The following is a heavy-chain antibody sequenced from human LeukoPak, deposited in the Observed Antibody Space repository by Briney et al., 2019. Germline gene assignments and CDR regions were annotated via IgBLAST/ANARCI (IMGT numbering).Heavy chain of an antibody. CDR2: ISSSGSTI. J-gene: IGHJ4*02. D-gene: IGHD3-16*02. V-gene: IGHV3-11*04. Sequence: PGGSLRLSCAASGFIFSDYYMSWIRQAPGKGLEWVSYISSSGSTIYYADSVKGRFTISRDNAKNSLYLQMNSLRAEDTAVYYCARDGGDYVWGSYRITGIDYWGQGTLVTVSS. CDR1: GFIFSDYY. CDR3: ARDGGDYVWGSYRITGIDY.